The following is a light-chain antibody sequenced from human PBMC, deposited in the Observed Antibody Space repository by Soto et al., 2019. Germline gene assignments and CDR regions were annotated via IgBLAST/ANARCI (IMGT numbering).Light chain of an antibody. Sequence: DIKMTQSPSSLSASVGDGVTITFRASQNIIRHLNWYQHKPGRAPRLLIYAASTLQSGVPSRFTGSGSGTEFTLTISGLQPEDFATYYCQHSYSMPIAIGQGTRLEI. J-gene: IGKJ5*01. V-gene: IGKV1-39*01. CDR1: QNIIRH. CDR2: AAS. CDR3: QHSYSMPIA.